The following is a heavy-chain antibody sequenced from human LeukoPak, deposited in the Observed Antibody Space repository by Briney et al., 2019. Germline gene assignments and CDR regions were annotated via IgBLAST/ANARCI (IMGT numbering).Heavy chain of an antibody. CDR3: ATDGVGFDY. J-gene: IGHJ4*02. CDR1: GFTFNTYW. Sequence: GGSLRLSCAASGFTFNTYWMSWVRQAPGKRLEWVASIKQDGSETNYVDSVKGRFTISRDNAKNTVSLQLNTLRVEDTAVYYCATDGVGFDYWGQGTLVTVSS. D-gene: IGHD1-26*01. CDR2: IKQDGSET. V-gene: IGHV3-7*01.